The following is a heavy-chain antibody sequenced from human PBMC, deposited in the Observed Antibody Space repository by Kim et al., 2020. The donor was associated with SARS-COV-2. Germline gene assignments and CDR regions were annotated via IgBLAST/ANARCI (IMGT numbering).Heavy chain of an antibody. CDR2: IRSKANSYAT. J-gene: IGHJ5*02. Sequence: GGSLRLSCAASGFTFSGSAMHWVRQASGKGLEWVGRIRSKANSYATAYAASVKGRFTISRDDSKNTAYLQMNSLKTEDTAVYYCTRPLTGSYYGWFDPWGQGTLVTVSS. V-gene: IGHV3-73*01. D-gene: IGHD1-26*01. CDR1: GFTFSGSA. CDR3: TRPLTGSYYGWFDP.